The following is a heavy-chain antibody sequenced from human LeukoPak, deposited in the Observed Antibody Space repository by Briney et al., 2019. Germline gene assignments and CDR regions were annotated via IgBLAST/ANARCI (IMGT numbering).Heavy chain of an antibody. D-gene: IGHD2/OR15-2a*01. CDR2: INSDGRAT. CDR1: GFTFSSYW. J-gene: IGHJ4*02. CDR3: ARGTALQDY. V-gene: IGHV3-74*01. Sequence: GGSLRLSCAASGFTFSSYWMHWVRQTPGKGLVWVSDINSDGRATNYADSVKGRFTISRDNAQNTLYLQMNSLRAEDTAVYYCARGTALQDYCGQGTLVTVSS.